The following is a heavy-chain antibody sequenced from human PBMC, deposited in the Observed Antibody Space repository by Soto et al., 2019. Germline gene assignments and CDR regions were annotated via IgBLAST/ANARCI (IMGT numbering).Heavy chain of an antibody. V-gene: IGHV1-69*02. CDR1: GGTFSSYT. D-gene: IGHD6-6*01. Sequence: GASVKVSCKASGGTFSSYTISWVRQAPGQGLEWMGRIIPILGIANYAQKFQGRVTITADKSTSTAYMELSSLRSEDTAVYYCARGHISYSSSSGLIDEWGQGTLVTVSS. CDR3: ARGHISYSSSSGLIDE. CDR2: IIPILGIA. J-gene: IGHJ4*02.